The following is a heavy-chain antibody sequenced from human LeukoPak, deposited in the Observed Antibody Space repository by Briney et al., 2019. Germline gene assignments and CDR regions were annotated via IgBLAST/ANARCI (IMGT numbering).Heavy chain of an antibody. CDR3: ASLSRRGGYYDSSGYYHFDY. CDR2: IYYSGST. V-gene: IGHV4-59*01. Sequence: SETLSLTCTVSGGSISSYYWSWIRQPPGKGLEWIGYIYYSGSTNYNPSLKSRVTISVDTSKNQFSLKLSSVTAADTAVYYCASLSRRGGYYDSSGYYHFDYWGQGTLVTVSS. D-gene: IGHD3-22*01. CDR1: GGSISSYY. J-gene: IGHJ4*02.